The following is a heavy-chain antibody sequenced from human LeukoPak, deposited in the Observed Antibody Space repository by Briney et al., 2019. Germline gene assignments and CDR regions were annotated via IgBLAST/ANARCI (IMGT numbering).Heavy chain of an antibody. Sequence: GASLKISCKSSGYDFTTYWIGWVRQMPGKGLEWMGIIYPGDSDTRYSPSFQGQVTILADKSISTAYLQWSSLKASDTAMYYCARLYYYDTGLNWFDPWGQGTLVTVSS. D-gene: IGHD3-22*01. CDR3: ARLYYYDTGLNWFDP. V-gene: IGHV5-51*01. J-gene: IGHJ5*02. CDR1: GYDFTTYW. CDR2: IYPGDSDT.